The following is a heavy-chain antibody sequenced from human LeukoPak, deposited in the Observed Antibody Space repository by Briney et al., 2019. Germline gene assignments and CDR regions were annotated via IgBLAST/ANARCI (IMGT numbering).Heavy chain of an antibody. D-gene: IGHD2-21*02. CDR2: ISGSGSTI. Sequence: PGGSLRLSCAASGFTFSSYEMNWVRQAPGKGLEWVSYISGSGSTIYYADSVKGRFTISRGNAKNSLYLQMNSLRAGDTAVYYCARDYCGGNCYSDYWGQGTLVTVSS. CDR3: ARDYCGGNCYSDY. CDR1: GFTFSSYE. V-gene: IGHV3-48*03. J-gene: IGHJ4*02.